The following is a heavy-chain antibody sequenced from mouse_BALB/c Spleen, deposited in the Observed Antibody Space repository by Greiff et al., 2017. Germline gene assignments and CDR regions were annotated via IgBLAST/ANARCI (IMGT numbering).Heavy chain of an antibody. Sequence: EVQLQQSGGGLVQPKGSLKLSCAASGFTFNTYAMNWVRQAPGKGLEWVARIRSKSNNYATYYADSVKDRFTISRDDSQSMLYLQMNNLKTEDTAMYYCVRQGADYWGQGTTLTVSS. CDR3: VRQGADY. J-gene: IGHJ2*01. CDR1: GFTFNTYA. CDR2: IRSKSNNYAT. V-gene: IGHV10-1*02.